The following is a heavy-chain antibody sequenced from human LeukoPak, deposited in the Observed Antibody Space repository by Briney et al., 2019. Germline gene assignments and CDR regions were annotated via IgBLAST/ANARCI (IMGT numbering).Heavy chain of an antibody. V-gene: IGHV4-31*03. D-gene: IGHD3-22*01. Sequence: PSETLTLTCSISGDSINSGGYYWNWIRQPPGKGLEWLRYIHSGGNAYFNPSVEGRSSISLDKSQNQFFLRLTSVTAADTAVYFCARDHYDSRGDYVVEYWGQGTLVTVSS. CDR2: IHSGGNA. CDR1: GDSINSGGYY. CDR3: ARDHYDSRGDYVVEY. J-gene: IGHJ4*02.